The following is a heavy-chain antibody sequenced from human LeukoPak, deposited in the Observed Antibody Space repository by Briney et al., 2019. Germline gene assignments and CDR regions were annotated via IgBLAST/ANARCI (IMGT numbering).Heavy chain of an antibody. CDR1: GFTLHDYG. CDR2: NHWNGGSK. V-gene: IGHV3-20*01. J-gene: IGHJ6*02. Sequence: GGSLRLSCAGCGFTLHDYGMSWVRQAPGKGLAGVAGNHWNGGSKGYADCVKGRFTIPSDKAKISLYLPVNSLRAKDTAGYDLPRDQAASRGGYYYGMDVWGQGTTVTVSS. D-gene: IGHD3-10*01. CDR3: PRDQAASRGGYYYGMDV.